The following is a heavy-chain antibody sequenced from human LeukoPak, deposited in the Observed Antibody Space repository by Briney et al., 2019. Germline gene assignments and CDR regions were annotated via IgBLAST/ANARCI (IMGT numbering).Heavy chain of an antibody. J-gene: IGHJ4*02. CDR1: GFTFSSYS. Sequence: GGSLRLSCAASGFTFSSYSMNWVRQAPGKGLEWVSSISSSSSYIYYADSVKGRFTISRDNAKNSLYLQMNSLRAEDTAVYYCARGRIAAAPNLDYWGQGTLVTVSS. CDR2: ISSSSSYI. V-gene: IGHV3-21*01. D-gene: IGHD6-13*01. CDR3: ARGRIAAAPNLDY.